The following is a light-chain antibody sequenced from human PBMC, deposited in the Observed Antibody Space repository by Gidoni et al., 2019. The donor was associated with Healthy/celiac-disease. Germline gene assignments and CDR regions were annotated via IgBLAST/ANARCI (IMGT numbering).Light chain of an antibody. Sequence: DIVMTQSPDSLAVPLGERATINCKSSQSVLYSSNNKNYLAWYQQKPGQPPKLLICGSSTRESGVPDLFSGSGSGTDFTLTISSLQAEDVAVYYCQQYYSTPYTFGQGTKLEIK. CDR2: GSS. CDR3: QQYYSTPYT. V-gene: IGKV4-1*01. J-gene: IGKJ2*01. CDR1: QSVLYSSNNKNY.